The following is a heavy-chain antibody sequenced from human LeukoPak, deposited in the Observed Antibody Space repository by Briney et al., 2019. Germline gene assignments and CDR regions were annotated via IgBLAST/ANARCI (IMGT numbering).Heavy chain of an antibody. D-gene: IGHD5-18*01. CDR1: GGSFSGYY. CDR2: INHSGST. Sequence: PSETLSLTCAVYGGSFSGYYWSWIRQPPGKGLEWTGEINHSGSTNYNPSLKSRVTISVDTSKNQFSLKLSSVTAADTAVYYCASQGDTAMAPGDYWGQGTLVTVSS. V-gene: IGHV4-34*01. CDR3: ASQGDTAMAPGDY. J-gene: IGHJ4*02.